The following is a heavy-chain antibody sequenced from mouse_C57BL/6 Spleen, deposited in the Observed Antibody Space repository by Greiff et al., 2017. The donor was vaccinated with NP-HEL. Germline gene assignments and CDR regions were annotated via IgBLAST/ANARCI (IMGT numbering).Heavy chain of an antibody. D-gene: IGHD2-10*01. CDR3: TRDLLYWYFDV. V-gene: IGHV1-15*01. J-gene: IGHJ1*03. CDR1: GYTFTDYE. Sequence: VKLQESGAELVRPGASVTLSCKASGYTFTDYEMHWVKQTPVHGLEWIGAIDPETGGTAYNQKFKGKAILTADKSSSTAYMELRSLTSEDSAVYYCTRDLLYWYFDVWGTGTTVTVSS. CDR2: IDPETGGT.